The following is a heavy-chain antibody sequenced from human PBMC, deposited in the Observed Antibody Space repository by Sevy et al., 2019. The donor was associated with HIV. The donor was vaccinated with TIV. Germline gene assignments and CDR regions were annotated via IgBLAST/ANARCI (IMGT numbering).Heavy chain of an antibody. D-gene: IGHD2-21*02. J-gene: IGHJ6*02. CDR3: ARDGAPGAGDGLAYYYGMDA. CDR1: GGSVSSYH. Sequence: SETLSLTCGVSGGSVSSYHWSWIRQTAAKGLEWIGRIYTTGSTKYNPSLNSRVTLSLDTARNQISLMLASVTAADTAVYYCARDGAPGAGDGLAYYYGMDAWGQGTTVTVSS. V-gene: IGHV4-4*07. CDR2: IYTTGST.